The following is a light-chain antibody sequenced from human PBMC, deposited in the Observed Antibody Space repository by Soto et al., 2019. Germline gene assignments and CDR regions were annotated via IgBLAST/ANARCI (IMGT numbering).Light chain of an antibody. V-gene: IGLV2-14*01. Sequence: QSVLTQPASVSWSPGQSITISCTGTSSDVGGYNYVSWYQQHPGNAPKRMIYDGTNRPSGVSNRFSGSKSGNTASLTISGLQAEDEADYYCSSYTSSSTPLVFGGGTKVTAL. CDR1: SSDVGGYNY. CDR3: SSYTSSSTPLV. CDR2: DGT. J-gene: IGLJ3*02.